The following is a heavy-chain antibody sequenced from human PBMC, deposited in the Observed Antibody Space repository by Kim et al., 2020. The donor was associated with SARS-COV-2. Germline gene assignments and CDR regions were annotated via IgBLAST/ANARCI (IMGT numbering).Heavy chain of an antibody. D-gene: IGHD3-22*01. J-gene: IGHJ5*02. V-gene: IGHV3-30-3*01. CDR1: GFTFSSYA. Sequence: GGSLRLSCAASGFTFSSYAMHWVRQAPGKGLEWVAVISYDGSNKYYADSVKGRFTISRDNSKNTLYLQMNSLRAEDTAVYYCARDSLPVMTYYYDSSGPWGQGTLVTVSS. CDR2: ISYDGSNK. CDR3: ARDSLPVMTYYYDSSGP.